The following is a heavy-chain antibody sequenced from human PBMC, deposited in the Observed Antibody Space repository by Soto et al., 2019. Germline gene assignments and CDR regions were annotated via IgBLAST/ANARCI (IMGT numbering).Heavy chain of an antibody. CDR3: AKAGNHSYFYY. V-gene: IGHV3-23*01. J-gene: IGHJ4*02. CDR2: ISGSGDNT. CDR1: GFTFNNYA. D-gene: IGHD1-1*01. Sequence: LRLSCAASGFTFNNYAMNWVRQAPGKGLEWVSAISGSGDNTYYADSVKGRFTISRDNSKNTLYLQMNSLRAEDTAVYYCAKAGNHSYFYYWGQGTLVTVSS.